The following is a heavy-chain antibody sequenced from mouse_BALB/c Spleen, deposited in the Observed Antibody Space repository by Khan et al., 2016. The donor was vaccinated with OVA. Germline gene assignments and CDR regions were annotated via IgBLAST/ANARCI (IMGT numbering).Heavy chain of an antibody. CDR2: INPSNGGT. J-gene: IGHJ3*01. V-gene: IGHV1S81*02. Sequence: QVQLQQPGAELVKPGASVRLSCKASGYTFTSYYLYWVKQRPGQGLEWIGDINPSNGGTNFNEKFKTKAILTVDKSSRTAYMQLSSLTSEDSAVYYCTRSGYGAFAYWGQGTLVTVSA. D-gene: IGHD1-1*02. CDR1: GYTFTSYY. CDR3: TRSGYGAFAY.